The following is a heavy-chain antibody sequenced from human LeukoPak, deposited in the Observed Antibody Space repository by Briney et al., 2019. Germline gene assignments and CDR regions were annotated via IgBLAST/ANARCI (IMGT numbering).Heavy chain of an antibody. D-gene: IGHD3-3*01. CDR3: ARLSRYYDFWSGLYYFDY. CDR1: GGSFSGYY. V-gene: IGHV4-34*01. Sequence: SETLSLTCAVYGGSFSGYYWSWIRQPPGKGLEWIGGINHSGSTNYNPSLKSRVTISVDTSKNQFSLKLSSVTAADTAVYYCARLSRYYDFWSGLYYFDYWGQGTLVTVSS. CDR2: INHSGST. J-gene: IGHJ4*02.